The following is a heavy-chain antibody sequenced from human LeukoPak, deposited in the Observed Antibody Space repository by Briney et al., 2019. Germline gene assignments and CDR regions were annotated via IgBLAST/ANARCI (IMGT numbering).Heavy chain of an antibody. D-gene: IGHD6-13*01. CDR1: GYTFTGYY. J-gene: IGHJ4*02. V-gene: IGHV1-2*06. CDR3: ARTGIAAADTDY. CDR2: INPYSGGT. Sequence: ASVKVSCKASGYTFTGYYIHWVRQAPGQGLEWMGRINPYSGGTNYAQEFQGRVTMTRDMSISTAYMDLSRLRSDDTAVYYCARTGIAAADTDYWGQGTLVTVSS.